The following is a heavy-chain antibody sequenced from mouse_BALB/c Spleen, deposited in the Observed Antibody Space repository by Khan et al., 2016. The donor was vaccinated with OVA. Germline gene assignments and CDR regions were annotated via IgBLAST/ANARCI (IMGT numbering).Heavy chain of an antibody. V-gene: IGHV5-6*01. J-gene: IGHJ3*01. CDR2: VSTGGSYT. CDR1: GFTFSTYG. D-gene: IGHD1-1*01. CDR3: TRLAYYYDSEGFAY. Sequence: VQLKESGGDLVKPGGSLKLSCAASGFTFSTYGMSWVRQTPDKRLEWVATVSTGGSYTYYPDSVKGRFTISRDNAKNTLYLQMSGLKSEDTAMFYCTRLAYYYDSEGFAYWGQGTLVTGSA.